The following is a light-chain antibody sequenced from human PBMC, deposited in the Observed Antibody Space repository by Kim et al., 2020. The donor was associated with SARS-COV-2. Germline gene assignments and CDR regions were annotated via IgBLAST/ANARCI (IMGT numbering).Light chain of an antibody. J-gene: IGLJ1*01. V-gene: IGLV2-11*01. CDR2: AVI. CDR3: CSYAGSHAYV. Sequence: GQSVTISCTGTSRDVGGYNYVSWYQQYPGKAPKLIIYAVIERPSGVPDRFSGSRSGNTASLTISGLQGEDEADYYCCSYAGSHAYVFGTGTKVTVL. CDR1: SRDVGGYNY.